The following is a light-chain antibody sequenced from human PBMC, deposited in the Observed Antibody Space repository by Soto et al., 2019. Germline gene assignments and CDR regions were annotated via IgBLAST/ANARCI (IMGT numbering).Light chain of an antibody. CDR2: EVS. Sequence: QSVLTQPPSASGSPGQSVTISCTGTSSDVGGYNYVSWYQQHPGKAPKLMIYEVSKRPSGVPDRFSGSKSGNTASLTVSGLQAEDEADYYCSSYAGSAHVVFGGGTKLTVL. CDR1: SSDVGGYNY. V-gene: IGLV2-8*01. J-gene: IGLJ2*01. CDR3: SSYAGSAHVV.